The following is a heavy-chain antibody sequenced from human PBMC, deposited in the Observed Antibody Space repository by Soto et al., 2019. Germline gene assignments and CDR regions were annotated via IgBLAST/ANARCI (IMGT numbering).Heavy chain of an antibody. D-gene: IGHD2-15*01. CDR1: GFTFSYYS. Sequence: GGSLRLSCAASGFTFSYYSMNWVRQAPGKGLEWVSYISSSSSTIYYADSVKGRFTISRDNAKNSLSLQMNSLRDEDTAVYYCARVGIGGSGYYYSGMDVWGQGTTVTVSS. J-gene: IGHJ6*02. CDR3: ARVGIGGSGYYYSGMDV. V-gene: IGHV3-48*02. CDR2: ISSSSSTI.